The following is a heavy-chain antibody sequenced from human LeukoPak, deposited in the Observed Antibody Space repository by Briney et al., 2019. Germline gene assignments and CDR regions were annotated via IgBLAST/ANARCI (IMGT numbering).Heavy chain of an antibody. CDR2: IHNSEST. D-gene: IGHD5-18*01. CDR3: ARQVTFGYAFAYYFDY. CDR1: GGSISTSSYY. Sequence: SETLSLTCTASGGSISTSSYYWGWIRQPPGEGLEWIGNIHNSESTYYNPSLKSRVTMSVDTSKNQFSLKLSSVTAADTAVYYCARQVTFGYAFAYYFDYWGQGSLVTVSS. V-gene: IGHV4-39*01. J-gene: IGHJ4*02.